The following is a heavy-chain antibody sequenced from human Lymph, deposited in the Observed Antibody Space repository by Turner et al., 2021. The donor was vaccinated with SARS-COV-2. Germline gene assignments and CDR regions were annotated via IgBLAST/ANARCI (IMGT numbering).Heavy chain of an antibody. CDR2: IKQDGSEK. V-gene: IGHV3-7*01. CDR1: GFTFSYYW. Sequence: EVQLVESGGGLGQPGGSLRRTCAASGFTFSYYWMSWVRQAPGKGLEWVANIKQDGSEKYYVDSVKGRFTISRDNAKNSLLLQMNSLRAEDTAVYYCARMGSSSWYFDYWGQGTLVTVSS. D-gene: IGHD1-26*01. J-gene: IGHJ4*02. CDR3: ARMGSSSWYFDY.